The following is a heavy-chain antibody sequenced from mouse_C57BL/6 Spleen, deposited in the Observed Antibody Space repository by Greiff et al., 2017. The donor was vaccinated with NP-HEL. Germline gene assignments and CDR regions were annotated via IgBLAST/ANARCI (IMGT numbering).Heavy chain of an antibody. CDR1: GYAFSSSW. CDR3: ARERLRYFDC. D-gene: IGHD2-4*01. Sequence: QVQLQQSGPELVKPGASVKISCKASGYAFSSSWMNWVKQRPGKGLEWIGRIYPGDGDTNYNGKFKGKATLTADKSSSTAYMQLSSLTSEDSAVYFCARERLRYFDCWGQGTTLTVSS. V-gene: IGHV1-82*01. CDR2: IYPGDGDT. J-gene: IGHJ2*01.